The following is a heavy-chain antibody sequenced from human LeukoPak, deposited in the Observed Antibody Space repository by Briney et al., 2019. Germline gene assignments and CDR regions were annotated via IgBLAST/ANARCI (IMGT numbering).Heavy chain of an antibody. Sequence: SETLSLTCAVYGGSFSGYYWSWIRQPPGKGLEWIGEINHSGSTNYNPSLKSRVTISVDTSKNQFSRKLSSVTAADTAAYYCALDFDYWGQGTLVTVSS. CDR3: ALDFDY. CDR2: INHSGST. J-gene: IGHJ4*02. V-gene: IGHV4-34*01. CDR1: GGSFSGYY.